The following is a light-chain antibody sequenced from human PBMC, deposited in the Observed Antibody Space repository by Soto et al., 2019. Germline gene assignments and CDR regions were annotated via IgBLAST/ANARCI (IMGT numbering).Light chain of an antibody. CDR1: QNIGRW. CDR2: DAS. V-gene: IGKV1-5*01. J-gene: IGKJ2*02. CDR3: QQYNTSPCT. Sequence: DIQMTQAPSTLSASVGDRVTITCRASQNIGRWLAWYQQKPGNAPKLLIYDASSLESGVPSRFSGSGSGTEFTLTISSLQPDDFATFYCQQYNTSPCTFGQGTKLEIK.